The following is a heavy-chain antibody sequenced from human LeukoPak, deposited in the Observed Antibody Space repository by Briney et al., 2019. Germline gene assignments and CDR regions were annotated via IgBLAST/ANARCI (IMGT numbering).Heavy chain of an antibody. CDR3: AKDLSRAVAADWFDP. Sequence: GGSLRLSCAASGFTFSNYDMSWVRQAPGKGLEWVSSISDSGGSTYYADSVKGRFTISRDNSKNTLYLQMTNLRAADTAVYYCAKDLSRAVAADWFDPWDQGSLVTASS. CDR1: GFTFSNYD. CDR2: ISDSGGST. D-gene: IGHD6-19*01. J-gene: IGHJ5*02. V-gene: IGHV3-23*01.